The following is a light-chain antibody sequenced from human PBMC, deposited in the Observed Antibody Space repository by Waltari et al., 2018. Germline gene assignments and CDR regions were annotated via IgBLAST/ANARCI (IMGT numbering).Light chain of an antibody. CDR3: QTGGHGTWV. V-gene: IGLV4-69*01. J-gene: IGLJ3*02. CDR1: SGHSSNV. CDR2: VNSDGSH. Sequence: QLVLTQSPSASASLGASVKLTCTPSSGHSSNVIAWLQQQPEKGPRYLMKVNSDGSHSKGDKIPDRFSGSSSGTEHYLTISILQSEDEADYYCQTGGHGTWVFGGGTKLTVL.